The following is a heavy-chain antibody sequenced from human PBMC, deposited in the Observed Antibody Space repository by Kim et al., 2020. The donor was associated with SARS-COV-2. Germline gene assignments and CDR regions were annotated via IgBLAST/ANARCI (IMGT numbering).Heavy chain of an antibody. Sequence: GGSLRLSCAASGFTFNSYDMNWVRQAPGKGLEWISYISSSGSTIYYADSVKGRFTISRDNAKNSLYLQMNSLRAEDTAVYYCARYRTGITIFGVVIRDPLIDVWGQGTTVTVSS. D-gene: IGHD3-3*01. V-gene: IGHV3-48*03. CDR1: GFTFNSYD. J-gene: IGHJ6*02. CDR2: ISSSGSTI. CDR3: ARYRTGITIFGVVIRDPLIDV.